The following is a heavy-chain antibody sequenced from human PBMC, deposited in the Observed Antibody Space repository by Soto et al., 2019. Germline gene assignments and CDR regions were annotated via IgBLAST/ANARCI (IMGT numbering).Heavy chain of an antibody. J-gene: IGHJ3*02. CDR3: AKDPVVGTRRAFDI. Sequence: EVQLLESGGGLVQPGGSRRPSCAASGSTFRNFAMTWVGQAPGKGREWVSAISGSGGSTYYADSVKGRFTISRDNSKNTLYLQMNSLRAEDTAVYYCAKDPVVGTRRAFDIWGQGTMVTVSS. CDR2: ISGSGGST. CDR1: GSTFRNFA. V-gene: IGHV3-23*01. D-gene: IGHD1-26*01.